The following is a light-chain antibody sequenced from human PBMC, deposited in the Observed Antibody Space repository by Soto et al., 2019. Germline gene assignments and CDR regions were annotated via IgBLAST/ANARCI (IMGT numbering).Light chain of an antibody. CDR1: QSITSW. Sequence: DIQMTQSPSTLSASVADRVTITCRASQSITSWLAWYQQKPGKAPKLLIYDASDLASGVPSRFTGSGSGTEFTLTISSLQPDDFATYYCQQYNSNPTFGGGTRVEIK. CDR3: QQYNSNPT. V-gene: IGKV1-5*01. CDR2: DAS. J-gene: IGKJ4*01.